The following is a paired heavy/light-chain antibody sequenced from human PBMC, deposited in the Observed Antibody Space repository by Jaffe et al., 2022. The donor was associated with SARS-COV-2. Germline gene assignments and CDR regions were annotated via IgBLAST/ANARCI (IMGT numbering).Heavy chain of an antibody. J-gene: IGHJ4*02. D-gene: IGHD7-27*01. CDR1: GGSINSNY. Sequence: QVQLQESGPGLVKPSETLSLTCTVSGGSINSNYWSWIRQPPGKGLEWIGYIFYSGSAHYNPSLESRLTISVDTSKKQFSLKLSSVTAADTAVYYCAKKTGTYFDYWGQGTLVIVSS. V-gene: IGHV4-59*01. CDR2: IFYSGSA. CDR3: AKKTGTYFDY.
Light chain of an antibody. J-gene: IGLJ2*01. CDR3: TSYAGSNNFVV. Sequence: QSALTQPPSASESPGQSVTISCTGTSSDVGGYNSVSWYQHHPGKAPRLMIYEVNKRPSGVPDRFSGSKSGNTASLTVSGLQAEDEADYYCTSYAGSNNFVVFGEGTRLTVL. CDR1: SSDVGGYNS. CDR2: EVN. V-gene: IGLV2-8*01.